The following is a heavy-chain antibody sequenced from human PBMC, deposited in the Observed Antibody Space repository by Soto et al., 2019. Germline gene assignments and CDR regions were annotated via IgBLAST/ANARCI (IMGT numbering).Heavy chain of an antibody. D-gene: IGHD6-19*01. CDR1: GFIFGTYT. CDR2: ISNSGTYV. J-gene: IGHJ4*02. V-gene: IGHV3-21*06. Sequence: PVGSLRLSCADSGFIFGTYTMNWVRQAPGKGLEWVSSISNSGTYVTYADTVKGRFTISRDNDKNSLFLQMNSLRADDTAVYYCATARAQWLEGSRADYWGQGTLVTVSS. CDR3: ATARAQWLEGSRADY.